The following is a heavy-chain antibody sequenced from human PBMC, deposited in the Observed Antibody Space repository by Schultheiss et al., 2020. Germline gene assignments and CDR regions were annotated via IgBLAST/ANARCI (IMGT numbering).Heavy chain of an antibody. CDR3: ARAKTSETITMVRGVIMWGSYYFDY. V-gene: IGHV4-31*03. CDR1: GGSISSGGYY. CDR2: IYYSGST. D-gene: IGHD3-10*01. J-gene: IGHJ4*02. Sequence: SETLSLTCTVSGGSISSGGYYWSWIRQHPGKGLEWIGYIYYSGSTYYNPSLKSRVTISVDTSKNQFSLKLSSVTAADTAVYYCARAKTSETITMVRGVIMWGSYYFDYWGQGTLVSGCS.